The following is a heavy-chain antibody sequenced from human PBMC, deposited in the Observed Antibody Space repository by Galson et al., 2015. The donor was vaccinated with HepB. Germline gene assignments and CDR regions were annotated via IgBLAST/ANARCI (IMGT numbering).Heavy chain of an antibody. J-gene: IGHJ4*02. CDR1: GFAFDTHA. CDR3: AKGYGLFDS. V-gene: IGHV3-23*01. CDR2: ISGXGDST. Sequence: SLRLSCAASGFAFDTHAMSWVRQAPGRGLEWISGISGXGDSTFYADSVKGRFTVSRDTSNNLLYLQKNSLRAEDAGLYFCAKGYGLFDSWGQGILVTVSS. D-gene: IGHD5-18*01.